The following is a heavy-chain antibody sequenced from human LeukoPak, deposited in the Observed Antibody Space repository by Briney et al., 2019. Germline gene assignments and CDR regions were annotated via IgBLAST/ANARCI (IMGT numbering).Heavy chain of an antibody. D-gene: IGHD2-21*02. CDR3: ARGDTGFDY. V-gene: IGHV6-1*01. Sequence: SQTLSLTCAISGDGVSSNRAVWNWIRQSPSRGLEWLGRTYYRAKWFNDSAASVKSRITISPDTSMNHFSLRLNSVTPEDTAVYYCARGDTGFDYWGQGTLVSVSS. CDR2: TYYRAKWFN. CDR1: GDGVSSNRAV. J-gene: IGHJ4*02.